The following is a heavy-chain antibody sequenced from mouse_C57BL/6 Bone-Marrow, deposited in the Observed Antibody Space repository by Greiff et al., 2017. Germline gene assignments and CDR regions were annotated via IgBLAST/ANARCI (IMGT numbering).Heavy chain of an antibody. CDR1: GFTFSSYT. D-gene: IGHD2-5*01. J-gene: IGHJ4*01. CDR3: ARHAYYSNPMDY. Sequence: EVKLVESGGGLVKPGGSLKLSCAASGFTFSSYTMSWVRQTPEKRLEWVATISGGGGNTYYPDSVKGRFTISRDNAKNTLYLQMSSLRSEDTALYYCARHAYYSNPMDYWGQGTSVTVSS. CDR2: ISGGGGNT. V-gene: IGHV5-9*01.